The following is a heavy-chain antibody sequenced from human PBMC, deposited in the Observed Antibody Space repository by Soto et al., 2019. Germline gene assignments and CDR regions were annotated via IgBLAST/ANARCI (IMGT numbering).Heavy chain of an antibody. CDR3: AKSSSSWYASYFDS. J-gene: IGHJ4*02. D-gene: IGHD6-13*01. Sequence: EVLLLESGGGLVQPGGSLRLSCAASGFTFSRYAMSWVRQVPGKGLEWVSGISDSGSSTYYADSVKGRFTISRDNSKNTLYLHMNRLRAEDTAPFYCAKSSSSWYASYFDSWGQGTLVTVSS. CDR1: GFTFSRYA. V-gene: IGHV3-23*01. CDR2: ISDSGSST.